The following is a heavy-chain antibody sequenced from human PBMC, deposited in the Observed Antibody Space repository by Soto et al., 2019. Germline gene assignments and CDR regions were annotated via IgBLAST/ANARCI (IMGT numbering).Heavy chain of an antibody. CDR2: ISAYNGNT. D-gene: IGHD3-16*02. CDR3: ARDWSNYVWGSYRPFDY. V-gene: IGHV1-18*04. J-gene: IGHJ4*02. Sequence: EASAKVSCKASGYTFTSYGISWLRQCPGQGLEWMGWISAYNGNTNYVQKLQGRVTMATDTSTSTAYMELRSLRSDDTAVYYCARDWSNYVWGSYRPFDYWGQGTLVTVSS. CDR1: GYTFTSYG.